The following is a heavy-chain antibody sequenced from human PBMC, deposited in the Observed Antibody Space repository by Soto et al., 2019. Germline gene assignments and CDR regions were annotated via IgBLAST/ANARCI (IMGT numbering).Heavy chain of an antibody. V-gene: IGHV5-51*01. Sequence: PGESLKISCQASGYSFFNSWIGWARQMPGKGLEWMGIIYPDDSDTRYSPSFEGQVTISADKSSNTAYLQWGSLKASDTAIYYCARAIPYDTYYYYGIDVWGQGTKVTVPS. D-gene: IGHD3-16*01. CDR1: GYSFFNSW. J-gene: IGHJ6*02. CDR3: ARAIPYDTYYYYGIDV. CDR2: IYPDDSDT.